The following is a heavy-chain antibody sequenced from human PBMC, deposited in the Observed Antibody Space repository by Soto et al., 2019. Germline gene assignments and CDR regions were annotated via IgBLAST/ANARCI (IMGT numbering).Heavy chain of an antibody. CDR2: ISSSSSTI. CDR3: AKKTIIAPPGGS. J-gene: IGHJ4*02. Sequence: PGGSQRLSCAASGLSTYSMNWVRQAPGKGLEWVSYISSSSSTILYADSVRGRFTISRDNAKNSLYLQMNSLRAEDTAVYYCAKKTIIAPPGGSGGQGALVTAPS. V-gene: IGHV3-48*01. D-gene: IGHD6-13*01. CDR1: GLSTYS.